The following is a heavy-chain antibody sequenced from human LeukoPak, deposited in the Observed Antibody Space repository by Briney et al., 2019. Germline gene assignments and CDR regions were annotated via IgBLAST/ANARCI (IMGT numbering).Heavy chain of an antibody. CDR3: ARSAMTEVGLSASWYFDL. Sequence: SGPTLVNPTQTLTLTCTFSGFSLTTGEMCVSWIRQPPGKALEWLARIDWDDDKYYRTSLKTRLTISKDTPRNQVVLTMTNMDPVDTGTYYCARSAMTEVGLSASWYFDLWGRGTLVTVSS. CDR2: IDWDDDK. J-gene: IGHJ2*01. D-gene: IGHD2/OR15-2a*01. CDR1: GFSLTTGEMC. V-gene: IGHV2-70*11.